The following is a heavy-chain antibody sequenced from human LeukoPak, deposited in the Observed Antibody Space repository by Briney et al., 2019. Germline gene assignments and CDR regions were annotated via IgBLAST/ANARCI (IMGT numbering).Heavy chain of an antibody. V-gene: IGHV1-69*13. CDR1: GGTFSSYA. J-gene: IGHJ4*02. D-gene: IGHD1-26*01. CDR3: AREGIAGSVGATGRLDY. Sequence: SVKVSCTASGGTFSSYAISWVRQAPGQGLEWMGGIIPIFGTANYAQKFQGRVTITADESTSTAYMELSSLRSEDTAVYYCAREGIAGSVGATGRLDYWGQGTLVTVSS. CDR2: IIPIFGTA.